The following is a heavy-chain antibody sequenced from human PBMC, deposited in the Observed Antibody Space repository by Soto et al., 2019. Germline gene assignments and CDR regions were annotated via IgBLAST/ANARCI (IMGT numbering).Heavy chain of an antibody. D-gene: IGHD3-3*01. CDR2: ISYDGSNK. Sequence: PGGSLRLSCAASGFTFSSYAMHWVRQAPGKGLEWVAVISYDGSNKYYADSAKGRFTISRDNSKNTLFLQMNSLRAEDTAVYYCAREGVGYYDFWSGYWYYFDYWGQGTLVTVSS. CDR3: AREGVGYYDFWSGYWYYFDY. J-gene: IGHJ4*02. V-gene: IGHV3-30-3*01. CDR1: GFTFSSYA.